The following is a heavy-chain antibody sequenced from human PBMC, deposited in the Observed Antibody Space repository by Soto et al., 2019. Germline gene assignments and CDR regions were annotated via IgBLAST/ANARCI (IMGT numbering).Heavy chain of an antibody. Sequence: SETLSLTCTVSGDSISTYYWTWIRQPPGKGLEWIGYIYYTGSTNYNPSLKSRVTISVDTSKNQFALKLTSVTAADTAVYYCARMYYDILTAYEGFDYWGQGTRVTVSS. D-gene: IGHD3-9*01. CDR2: IYYTGST. V-gene: IGHV4-59*01. CDR1: GDSISTYY. J-gene: IGHJ4*02. CDR3: ARMYYDILTAYEGFDY.